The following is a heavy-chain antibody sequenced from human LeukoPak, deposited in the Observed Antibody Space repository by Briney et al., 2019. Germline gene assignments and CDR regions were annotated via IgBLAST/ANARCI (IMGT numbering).Heavy chain of an antibody. CDR3: AKDRLWNSLDS. Sequence: GRSLRLSCAASGFTFDDYAMHWVRQAPGKGLIWVSRINTDGSATAYADSVKGRFTISRDNAKNTLYLQMNSLKDDDTAVYFCAKDRLWNSLDSWGQGILVTVSS. D-gene: IGHD1-7*01. CDR2: INTDGSAT. J-gene: IGHJ4*02. CDR1: GFTFDDYA. V-gene: IGHV3-74*01.